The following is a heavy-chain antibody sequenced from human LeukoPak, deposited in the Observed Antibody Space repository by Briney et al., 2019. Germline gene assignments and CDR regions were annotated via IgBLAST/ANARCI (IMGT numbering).Heavy chain of an antibody. CDR3: ARSGFGVGADSRPEYFQH. V-gene: IGHV4-4*07. Sequence: PSETLSLTCTVSGDSISDYYWSWIRQPAGRGLEWIGRIFTTENTDYNPSLTSRVTMSIDTSKNQFSLQLNSVTPEDTAVYYCARSGFGVGADSRPEYFQHWGQGTLVTVSS. CDR2: IFTTENT. J-gene: IGHJ1*01. D-gene: IGHD1-26*01. CDR1: GDSISDYY.